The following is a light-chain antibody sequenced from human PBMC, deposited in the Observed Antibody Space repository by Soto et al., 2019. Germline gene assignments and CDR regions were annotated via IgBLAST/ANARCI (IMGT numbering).Light chain of an antibody. CDR3: QQYNSWPPIT. CDR2: GAS. J-gene: IGKJ5*01. CDR1: QSVSSN. Sequence: EVVMAQSPATLSVSPGERATLSCRASQSVSSNLAWYQQKPVQAPRLLIYGASTRATGIPARFSGSGSGTEFTLTISSLQSEDCAVYYCQQYNSWPPITFARGTRLEIK. V-gene: IGKV3-15*01.